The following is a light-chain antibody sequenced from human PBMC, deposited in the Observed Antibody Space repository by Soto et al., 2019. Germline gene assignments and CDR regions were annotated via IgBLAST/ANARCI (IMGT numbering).Light chain of an antibody. V-gene: IGLV1-44*01. CDR3: AAWDGSLNGVV. J-gene: IGLJ2*01. CDR2: NNS. CDR1: SSNIGNNP. Sequence: QSVLTQPPSASGTPGQRVTISCSGSSSNIGNNPVNWYQQLPGTAPKLLIYNNSQRPSGVPDRFSGSKSGTSASLAISGLQSEDEADYYCAAWDGSLNGVVFGGGTKLTVL.